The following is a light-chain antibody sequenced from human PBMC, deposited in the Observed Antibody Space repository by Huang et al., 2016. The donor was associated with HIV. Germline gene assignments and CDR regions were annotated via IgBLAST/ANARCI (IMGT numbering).Light chain of an antibody. J-gene: IGKJ5*01. Sequence: AVQLTQSPSSLSAFVGDTVIISCRASQDIGTSLAWYQQRTGRAPKLIISAASPLQTGFPSRFSCDSAGTYFTLFITNLQPEDFATYYCQQLHTYPITFGQGTRLDMK. CDR3: QQLHTYPIT. CDR1: QDIGTS. CDR2: AAS. V-gene: IGKV1-13*02.